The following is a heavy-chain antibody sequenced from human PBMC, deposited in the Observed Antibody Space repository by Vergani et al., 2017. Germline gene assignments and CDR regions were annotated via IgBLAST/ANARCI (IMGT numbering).Heavy chain of an antibody. Sequence: QVQLVESGGGVVQPGRFLRLSCAASGFTFSSYGMHWVRQAPGKGLEWVAVISYDGSNKYYADSVKGRFTISRDNSKNTLYLQMNSLRAEDTAVYYCAAHSGGYFDYWGQGTLVTVSS. CDR3: AAHSGGYFDY. CDR2: ISYDGSNK. V-gene: IGHV3-30*03. CDR1: GFTFSSYG. J-gene: IGHJ4*02. D-gene: IGHD1-26*01.